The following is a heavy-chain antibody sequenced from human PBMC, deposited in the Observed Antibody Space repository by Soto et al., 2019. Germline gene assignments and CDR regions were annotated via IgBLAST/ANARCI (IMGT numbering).Heavy chain of an antibody. CDR1: GFTFRRHA. Sequence: QVHLVESGGGVVQSGRSLRLSCAASGFTFRRHAVHWVRQAPGKGLEWVAVVSSDGSAKYYLDSVKGRFTSSRDNSKNTAFLQLNSLSSEDTAVYHCARSRSGAVADSFDSWGQGTLVTVST. V-gene: IGHV3-30*04. CDR3: ARSRSGAVADSFDS. CDR2: VSSDGSAK. D-gene: IGHD3-10*01. J-gene: IGHJ4*02.